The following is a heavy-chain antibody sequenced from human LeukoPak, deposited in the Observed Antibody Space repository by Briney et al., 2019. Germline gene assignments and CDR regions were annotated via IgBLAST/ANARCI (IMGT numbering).Heavy chain of an antibody. Sequence: SGGSLRLSCAASGFTFSNYDMICVRQAPGKGLEGVSSFRARDDTIYYPDPVKGRFTISRVKAKNMLYLQLNRLRVEDTALLHGAKSLRAVAGTGAFDIWGQGTMVTVSS. D-gene: IGHD6-13*01. CDR3: AKSLRAVAGTGAFDI. CDR1: GFTFSNYD. CDR2: FRARDDTI. V-gene: IGHV3-23*01. J-gene: IGHJ3*02.